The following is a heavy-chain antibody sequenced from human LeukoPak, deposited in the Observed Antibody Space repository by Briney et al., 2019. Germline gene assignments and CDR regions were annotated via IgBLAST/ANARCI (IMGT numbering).Heavy chain of an antibody. CDR1: GYTFTSTG. J-gene: IGHJ4*02. Sequence: ASVKVSCKASGYTFTSTGICWVRQAPGQGLEWMGWVSAYNGNTNYAQKFRGRVTMTRDTSTNTAYLELRSLRSDDTAVYYCARVETYYYDSSGYEHWGQGTLVTVSS. CDR2: VSAYNGNT. D-gene: IGHD3-22*01. V-gene: IGHV1-18*01. CDR3: ARVETYYYDSSGYEH.